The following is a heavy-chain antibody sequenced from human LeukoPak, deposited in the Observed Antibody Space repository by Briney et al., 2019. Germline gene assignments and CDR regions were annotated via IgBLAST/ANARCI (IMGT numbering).Heavy chain of an antibody. CDR2: ISAYNGNT. V-gene: IGHV1-18*01. CDR1: GYTFTSYG. CDR3: ARDEERGSYGGGWFDP. J-gene: IGHJ5*02. D-gene: IGHD1-26*01. Sequence: GASVKVSCKASGYTFTSYGISWVRQAPGQGLEWIGWISAYNGNTNYAQKLQGRVTMTTDTSTSTAYMELRSLRSDDTAVYYCARDEERGSYGGGWFDPWGQGTLVTVSS.